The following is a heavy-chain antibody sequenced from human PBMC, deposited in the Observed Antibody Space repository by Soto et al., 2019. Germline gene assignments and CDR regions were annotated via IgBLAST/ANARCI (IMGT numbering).Heavy chain of an antibody. J-gene: IGHJ6*02. CDR1: GGTFSSYA. CDR2: IIPISGTA. CDR3: ARSQGSSTSLELYYYYYYGMDV. D-gene: IGHD2-2*01. Sequence: QVQLVQSGAEVKKPGSSVKVSCTASGGTFSSYAISWVRQAPGQGLEWMGGIIPISGTANYAQKFQGRVTITADESTSTAYMELSSLRSEHTAVYYCARSQGSSTSLELYYYYYYGMDVWGQGTTVTVSS. V-gene: IGHV1-69*01.